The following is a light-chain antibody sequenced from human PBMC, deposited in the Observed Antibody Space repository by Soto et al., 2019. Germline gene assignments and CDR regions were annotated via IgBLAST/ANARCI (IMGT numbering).Light chain of an antibody. V-gene: IGLV2-14*01. Sequence: QSALTQPASVSGSPGQSITISCTGTSSDVGGYNYVSWYQQHPGKAPKLMIFGVTNRPSGVSNRFSGSKSGNTASLTISGLQAEDEADYYCSSYTNSITWLFGGGTKLTVL. J-gene: IGLJ3*02. CDR2: GVT. CDR1: SSDVGGYNY. CDR3: SSYTNSITWL.